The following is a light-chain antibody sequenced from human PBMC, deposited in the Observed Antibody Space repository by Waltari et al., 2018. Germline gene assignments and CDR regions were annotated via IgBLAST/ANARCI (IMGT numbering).Light chain of an antibody. J-gene: IGKJ3*01. V-gene: IGKV3-15*01. CDR3: QQYDHWPPA. Sequence: ETVMTQSPATLSVSPGERVILSCRASQTIRSDLAWYQQKPGQSPRLLIYGASTRATAIPARFSGSGSGTEFTLTISSLQSEEFAFYYCQQYDHWPPAFGPGTKVDVK. CDR2: GAS. CDR1: QTIRSD.